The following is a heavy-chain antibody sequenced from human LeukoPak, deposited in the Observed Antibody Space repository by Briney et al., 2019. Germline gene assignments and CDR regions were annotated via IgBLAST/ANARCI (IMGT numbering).Heavy chain of an antibody. J-gene: IGHJ4*02. CDR1: GDSISSYY. CDR2: IFYSGST. CDR3: ARLGVRGVIIDY. V-gene: IGHV4-59*08. Sequence: SDTLSLTCTVSGDSISSYYWSWIRQSPGKGLEWMGYIFYSGSTNYNPPLKRRVTISVDTSKNQFSLKLSSVTAADTAVYYSARLGVRGVIIDYWGQGTLVTVSS. D-gene: IGHD3-10*01.